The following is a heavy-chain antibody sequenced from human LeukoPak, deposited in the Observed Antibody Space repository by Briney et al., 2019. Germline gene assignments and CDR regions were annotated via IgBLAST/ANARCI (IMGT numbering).Heavy chain of an antibody. CDR2: INHSGST. V-gene: IGHV4-34*01. D-gene: IGHD2-8*01. CDR1: GGSLSGYY. CDR3: ARVQVYVDY. Sequence: SETLSLTCAVYGGSLSGYYWSWIRQPPGKGLEWIGEINHSGSTNFKSSLKSRVTVSVDTSKNQFSLKVSSVTAADTAVYYCARVQVYVDYWGQGTLVTVSS. J-gene: IGHJ4*02.